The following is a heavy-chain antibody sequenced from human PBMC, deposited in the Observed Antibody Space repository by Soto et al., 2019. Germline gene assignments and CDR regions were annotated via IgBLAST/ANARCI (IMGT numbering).Heavy chain of an antibody. V-gene: IGHV4-34*01. Sequence: QVQLQQWGAGLLKPSETLSLTCAVYGGSFSGYYWSWIRQPPGKGLAWMGEINHSGSTNYNPSLKSRVTISVDTSKNQFALKLSSVTAADTAVYYCARWGIAVAGTGFDYWVQGTLVTVS. CDR2: INHSGST. CDR1: GGSFSGYY. D-gene: IGHD6-19*01. J-gene: IGHJ4*02. CDR3: ARWGIAVAGTGFDY.